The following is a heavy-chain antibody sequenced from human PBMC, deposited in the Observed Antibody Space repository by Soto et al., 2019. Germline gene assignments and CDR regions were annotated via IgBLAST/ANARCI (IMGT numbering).Heavy chain of an antibody. J-gene: IGHJ5*02. CDR1: CGSISYNSSY. CDR2: IFYTGTT. V-gene: IGHV4-39*02. D-gene: IGHD2-2*01. CDR3: ARLVVVAPVANA. Sequence: SSETLSLTCSVSCGSISYNSSYWGWIRQPPGKGLEWVGGIFYTGTTYYSPSLKDRVTISVDTSKNSFSLNLTSVTAADTAVYFCARLVVVAPVANAWGQGTLVTVSS.